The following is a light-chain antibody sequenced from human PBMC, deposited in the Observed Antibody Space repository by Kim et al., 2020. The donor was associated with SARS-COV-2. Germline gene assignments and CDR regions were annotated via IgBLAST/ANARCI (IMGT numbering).Light chain of an antibody. J-gene: IGLJ3*02. CDR1: SSDVGSYNL. Sequence: QSALTQPASVSGSPGQSITISCTGTSSDVGSYNLVSWYQQHPGKAPKLMIYEVSQRPLGVSNRFSGSKSDNTASLTISGLQTEDEADYYCCSYATFFWVFGGGTQLTVL. CDR3: CSYATFFWV. CDR2: EVS. V-gene: IGLV2-23*02.